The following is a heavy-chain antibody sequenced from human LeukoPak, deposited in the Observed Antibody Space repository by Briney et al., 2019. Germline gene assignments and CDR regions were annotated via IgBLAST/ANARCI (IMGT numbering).Heavy chain of an antibody. D-gene: IGHD3-22*01. CDR2: IIPIFGTA. J-gene: IGHJ4*02. Sequence: SVKVSCKASGGTFSSYAISWVRQAPGQGLEWMGRIIPIFGTANYAQKFQGRVTITTDESTSTAYMALSRLRSEDTAVYYCARDRVQGYYYDSSGYYYFDYWGQGTLVTVSS. CDR1: GGTFSSYA. CDR3: ARDRVQGYYYDSSGYYYFDY. V-gene: IGHV1-69*05.